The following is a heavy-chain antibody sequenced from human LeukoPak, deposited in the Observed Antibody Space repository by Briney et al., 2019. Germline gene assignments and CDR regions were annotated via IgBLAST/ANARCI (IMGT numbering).Heavy chain of an antibody. V-gene: IGHV3-21*01. Sequence: GGSLRLSCAASGFTFSGYGMSWVRQAPGKGLEWVSSISSSSSYIYYADSVKGRFTISRDNAKNSLYLQMNSLRAEDTAVYYCARDRGSGSLDYWGQGTLVTVSS. CDR3: ARDRGSGSLDY. D-gene: IGHD3-10*01. CDR1: GFTFSGYG. CDR2: ISSSSSYI. J-gene: IGHJ4*02.